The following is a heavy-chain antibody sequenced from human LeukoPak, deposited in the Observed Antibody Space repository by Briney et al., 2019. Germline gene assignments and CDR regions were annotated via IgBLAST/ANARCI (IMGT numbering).Heavy chain of an antibody. CDR2: ISGRDGNT. Sequence: SGGSLRLSCVASGFAISTYVMTWVRQAPGKGLEWVSDISGRDGNTDYADSIKGRFTISRDNSKNTLYLQMNSLRAEDTAVYYCVNYYYGSGSYYSNYWGQGTLVTVSS. CDR3: VNYYYGSGSYYSNY. J-gene: IGHJ4*02. V-gene: IGHV3-23*01. D-gene: IGHD3-10*01. CDR1: GFAISTYV.